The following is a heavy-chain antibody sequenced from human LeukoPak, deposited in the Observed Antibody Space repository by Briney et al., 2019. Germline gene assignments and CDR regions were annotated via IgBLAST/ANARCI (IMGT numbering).Heavy chain of an antibody. CDR2: IYTSGST. Sequence: SETLSRTCTVSGGTISSYHWSWIRQPAGQGLEWIGHIYTSGSTNDNTSPNSGIIMSVNTSKNPFTLKLSSVTAADTAVYYCARGGRAPRYYYYMDVWGKGTTVTVSS. V-gene: IGHV4-4*07. CDR1: GGTISSYH. J-gene: IGHJ6*03. D-gene: IGHD3-10*01. CDR3: ARGGRAPRYYYYMDV.